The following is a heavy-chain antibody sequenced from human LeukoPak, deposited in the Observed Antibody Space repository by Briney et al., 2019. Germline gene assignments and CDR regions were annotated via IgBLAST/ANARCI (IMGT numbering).Heavy chain of an antibody. CDR3: ARGLEDSSGWYYFDY. D-gene: IGHD6-19*01. J-gene: IGHJ4*02. CDR2: TWYDGSNK. CDR1: GFTFSSYG. V-gene: IGHV3-33*01. Sequence: PGGSLRLSCAASGFTFSSYGMHWVRQAPGKGLEWVAVTWYDGSNKYYADSVKGRFTISRDNSKNTLYLQMNSLRAEDTAVYYCARGLEDSSGWYYFDYWGQGTLVTVSS.